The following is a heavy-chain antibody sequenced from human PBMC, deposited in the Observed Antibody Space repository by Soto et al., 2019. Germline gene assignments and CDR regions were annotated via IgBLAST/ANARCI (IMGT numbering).Heavy chain of an antibody. Sequence: ASVKVSCKASGGTFSSYAISWVRQAPGQGLEWMGGIIPIFGTANYAQKFQGRVTITADKSTSTADMELSSLRSEDTAVYYCARGLPGGAYSSGRSFGYYYYGMDVWGQGTTVTVSS. CDR3: ARGLPGGAYSSGRSFGYYYYGMDV. CDR2: IIPIFGTA. D-gene: IGHD6-19*01. CDR1: GGTFSSYA. J-gene: IGHJ6*02. V-gene: IGHV1-69*06.